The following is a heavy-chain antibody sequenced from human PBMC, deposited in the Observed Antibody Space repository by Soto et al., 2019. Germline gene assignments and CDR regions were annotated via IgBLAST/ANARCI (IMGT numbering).Heavy chain of an antibody. Sequence: SVKVSCKASGGTFSSYAISWVRQAPGQGLEWMGGIIPIFGTANYAQKFQGRVTITADESTSTAYMELSSLRSEDTAVYYCARTGYYYDSSGYLGGTPFDYWGRG. J-gene: IGHJ4*02. CDR2: IIPIFGTA. D-gene: IGHD3-22*01. CDR1: GGTFSSYA. V-gene: IGHV1-69*13. CDR3: ARTGYYYDSSGYLGGTPFDY.